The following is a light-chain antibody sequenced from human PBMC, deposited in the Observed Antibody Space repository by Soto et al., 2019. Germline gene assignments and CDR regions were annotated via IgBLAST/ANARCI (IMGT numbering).Light chain of an antibody. J-gene: IGLJ3*02. CDR2: EVS. Sequence: QSALTQPASVSGSPGQSITISCTGTSSDVGGYNYVSWYQQHPGKAPKLMIYEVSNRPSGVSNRFSGSKSGNTASLTISGXXXXXEXXYYCSSYTSSSTRVFGGGTKLTVL. V-gene: IGLV2-14*01. CDR1: SSDVGGYNY. CDR3: SSYTSSSTRV.